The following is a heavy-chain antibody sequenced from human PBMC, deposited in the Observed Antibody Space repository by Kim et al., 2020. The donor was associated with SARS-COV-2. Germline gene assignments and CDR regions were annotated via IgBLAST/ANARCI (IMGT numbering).Heavy chain of an antibody. D-gene: IGHD2-21*01. V-gene: IGHV4-39*01. J-gene: IGHJ5*02. CDR3: VHSPNFWAGDHFVGWFDP. CDR1: DGYIGQSSSY. Sequence: SETLSLTCSVSDGYIGQSSSYWGWVRQAPGKGLEWLGSIDYTGTTHYNPSLKNRVKLVLDTSKDQFSLKLDSVTAADTSVYFCVHSPNFWAGDHFVGWFDPWGQGMLVTVSS. CDR2: IDYTGTT.